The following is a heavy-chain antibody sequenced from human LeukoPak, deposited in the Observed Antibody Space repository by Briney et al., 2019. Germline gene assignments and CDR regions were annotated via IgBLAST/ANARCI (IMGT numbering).Heavy chain of an antibody. CDR2: IYYSGST. Sequence: SETLSLTCTVSGGSISSGGYYWSWIRQHPGKGLEWIGYIYYSGSTYYNPSLKSRVTISVDTSRNQFSLKLSSVTAADTAVYYCARDHSPGWFDPWGQGTLVTVSS. V-gene: IGHV4-31*03. D-gene: IGHD6-13*01. CDR1: GGSISSGGYY. J-gene: IGHJ5*02. CDR3: ARDHSPGWFDP.